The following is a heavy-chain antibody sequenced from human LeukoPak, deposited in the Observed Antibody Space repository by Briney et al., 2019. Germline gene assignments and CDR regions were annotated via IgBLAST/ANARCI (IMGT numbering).Heavy chain of an antibody. J-gene: IGHJ3*02. Sequence: SETLSLTCTVSGTSTSHFYWNWIRQPPGKGLEWIGYMHNSGSSKHSPSLKSRVTISIDTSKNQFSLQLTSVTAADTAIYYCARSAEWLRNAFDIWGQGTMVSVSS. CDR1: GTSTSHFY. V-gene: IGHV4-59*01. D-gene: IGHD5-12*01. CDR2: MHNSGSS. CDR3: ARSAEWLRNAFDI.